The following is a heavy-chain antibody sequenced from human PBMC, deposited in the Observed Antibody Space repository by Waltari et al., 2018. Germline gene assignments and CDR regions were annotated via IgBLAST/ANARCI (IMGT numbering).Heavy chain of an antibody. V-gene: IGHV1-2*06. Sequence: QVQLVQSGAEVKKPGASVKVSCKASGYTFTGXYIHWLRQAPGQGFEWVERINPNSGDTTYLQKFQGRVTLTRDTSINTVXMEVSTLXSDXTAVYFCXRCGXXSXVXYNYFXPWGQGTLVTVSS. D-gene: IGHD5-12*01. CDR3: XRCGXXSXVXYNYFXP. CDR1: GYTFTGXY. J-gene: IGHJ5*02. CDR2: INPNSGDT.